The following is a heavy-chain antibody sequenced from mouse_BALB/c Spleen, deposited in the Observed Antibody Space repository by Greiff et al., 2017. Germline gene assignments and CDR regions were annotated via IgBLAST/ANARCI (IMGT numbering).Heavy chain of an antibody. CDR2: ISNGGGST. CDR3: ARGYFDY. CDR1: GFTFSSYT. J-gene: IGHJ2*01. V-gene: IGHV5-12-2*01. Sequence: EVQLVESGGGLVQPGGSLKLSCAASGFTFSSYTMSWVRQTPEKRLEWVAYISNGGGSTYYPDTVKGRFTISRDNAKNTLYLQMSSLKSEDTAMYYCARGYFDYWGQGTTLTVSS.